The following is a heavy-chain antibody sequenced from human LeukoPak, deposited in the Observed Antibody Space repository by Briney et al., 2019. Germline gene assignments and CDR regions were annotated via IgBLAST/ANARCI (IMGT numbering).Heavy chain of an antibody. J-gene: IGHJ5*02. CDR3: ARHTAMVPNNWLDP. CDR1: GGTFSGYA. V-gene: IGHV1-69*13. D-gene: IGHD5-18*01. CDR2: IIPIFGTA. Sequence: SVKVSCKASGGTFSGYAISWVRQAPGQGLEWMGGIIPIFGTANYAQKFQGRVTITADESTSTAYMELSSLRSEDTAVYYCARHTAMVPNNWLDPWGQGTLVTVSS.